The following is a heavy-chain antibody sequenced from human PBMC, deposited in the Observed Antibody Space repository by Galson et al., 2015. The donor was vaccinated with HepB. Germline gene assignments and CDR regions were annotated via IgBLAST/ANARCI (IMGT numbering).Heavy chain of an antibody. CDR2: ISHDGSNK. J-gene: IGHJ4*02. Sequence: SLRLSCAASGFTFSSYGMHWVRQAPGKGPEWVAVISHDGSNKYYEDSVKGRITISRDNSKNTLYLQMNSLRAEDTAVYYCAKDRGAVVGTVDYWGQGTLVTVSS. CDR3: AKDRGAVVGTVDY. CDR1: GFTFSSYG. D-gene: IGHD6-19*01. V-gene: IGHV3-30*18.